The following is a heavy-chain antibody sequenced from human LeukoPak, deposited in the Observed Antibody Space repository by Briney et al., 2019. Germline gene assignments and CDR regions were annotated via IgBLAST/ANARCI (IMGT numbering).Heavy chain of an antibody. Sequence: ASVKVSCKASGYTFTVYYMHWMRQAPGQGLEWMGWISAYNGNTNYAQKLQGRVTMTTDTSTSTAYMELRSLRSDDTAVYYCARDRHREYYDFWSGYYSYYNWFDPWGQGTLVTVSS. CDR3: ARDRHREYYDFWSGYYSYYNWFDP. CDR1: GYTFTVYY. V-gene: IGHV1-18*04. CDR2: ISAYNGNT. J-gene: IGHJ5*02. D-gene: IGHD3-3*01.